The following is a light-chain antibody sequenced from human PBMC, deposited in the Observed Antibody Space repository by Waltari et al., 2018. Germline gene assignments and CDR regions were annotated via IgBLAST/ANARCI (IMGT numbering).Light chain of an antibody. CDR2: EVS. V-gene: IGLV2-8*01. CDR3: SSYAGSNIYV. Sequence: QSALTQPPSASGPPGQSVTISCTGTSSDVGGYNYVSWYQQHPGKAPKLMIYEVSWRPSGVPNRFSGSKSGNTASLTGSGLQAEDEADYYCSSYAGSNIYVFGTGTKVTVL. CDR1: SSDVGGYNY. J-gene: IGLJ1*01.